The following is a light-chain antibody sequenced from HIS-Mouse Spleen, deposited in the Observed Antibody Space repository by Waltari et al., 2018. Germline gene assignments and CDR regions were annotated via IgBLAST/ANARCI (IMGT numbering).Light chain of an antibody. CDR2: EGS. V-gene: IGLV2-23*01. CDR1: SSDVGSYNL. Sequence: QSALTQPASVSGSPGPSITIPCPGTSSDVGSYNLVSWYQQHPCKAPKLMIYEGSKRPSGVSNRFSGSKSGNTASLTISGLQAEDEADYYCCSYAGSSTSVVFGGGTKLTVL. J-gene: IGLJ2*01. CDR3: CSYAGSSTSVV.